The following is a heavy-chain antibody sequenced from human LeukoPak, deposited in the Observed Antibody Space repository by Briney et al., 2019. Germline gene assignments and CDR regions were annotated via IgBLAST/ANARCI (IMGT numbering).Heavy chain of an antibody. V-gene: IGHV3-23*01. Sequence: PGGSLRLSCAASGFTFSNYAMRWVRQAPGKGLEWVSGISGSGDSTYYADSVKGRFTISRDNSKNTLYLQMNSLRAEDTAVYYCAKDPLAAADPNWFDPWGQGTLVTVSS. J-gene: IGHJ5*02. CDR1: GFTFSNYA. D-gene: IGHD6-13*01. CDR3: AKDPLAAADPNWFDP. CDR2: ISGSGDST.